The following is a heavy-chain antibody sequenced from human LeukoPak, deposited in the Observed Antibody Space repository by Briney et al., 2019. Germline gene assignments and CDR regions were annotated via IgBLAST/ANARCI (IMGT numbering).Heavy chain of an antibody. D-gene: IGHD1-1*01. J-gene: IGHJ4*02. CDR2: INSDGSLT. CDR3: AKTYSYNYYFDD. Sequence: GGSLRLSCAASGFTFSSYWMHWVRQAPGKGLVWVSRINSDGSLTRYADAVKGRFTISRDNAKNTLYLQMSSRRAENTAVYYCAKTYSYNYYFDDWGQGTLVTVSS. CDR1: GFTFSSYW. V-gene: IGHV3-74*01.